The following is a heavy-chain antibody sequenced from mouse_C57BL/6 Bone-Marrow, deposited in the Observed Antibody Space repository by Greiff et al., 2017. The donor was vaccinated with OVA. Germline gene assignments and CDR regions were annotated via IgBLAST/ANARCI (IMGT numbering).Heavy chain of an antibody. V-gene: IGHV1-64*01. J-gene: IGHJ4*01. CDR3: ARWGEGYAMDY. CDR1: GYTFTSYW. CDR2: IHPNSGST. Sequence: LKEPGAELVKPGASVKLSCKASGYTFTSYWMHWVKQRPGQGLEWIGMIHPNSGSTNYNEKFKSKATLTVDKSSSTAYMQLSSLTSEDSAVYYCARWGEGYAMDYWGQGTSVTVSS.